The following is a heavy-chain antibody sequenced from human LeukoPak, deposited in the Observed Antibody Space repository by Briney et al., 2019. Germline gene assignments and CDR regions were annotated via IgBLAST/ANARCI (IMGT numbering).Heavy chain of an antibody. J-gene: IGHJ4*02. CDR1: GDSVSGSPAV. V-gene: IGHV6-1*01. Sequence: SQTLSLTCAISGDSVSGSPAVWNWIRQSPSRGLEWLGRAYYRSKWFFDYALSVKGRITITPDTSKNQFSLQLNSVTAEDTAVYYCARGAVRGGTNFDYWGQGTLVTVSS. CDR2: AYYRSKWFF. D-gene: IGHD3-10*01. CDR3: ARGAVRGGTNFDY.